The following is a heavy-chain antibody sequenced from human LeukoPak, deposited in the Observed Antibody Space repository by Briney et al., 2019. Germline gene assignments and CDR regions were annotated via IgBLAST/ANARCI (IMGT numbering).Heavy chain of an antibody. J-gene: IGHJ4*02. CDR2: IYYSGST. D-gene: IGHD6-19*01. Sequence: SGTLSLTCTVSGGSIRSSSYYWGWIRRPPGKGLEWIGSIYYSGSTYYNPSLKSRVTISVDTSKNQFSLKLSSVTAADTAVYYCASSSNNGWIFDYWGQGTLVTVSS. CDR1: GGSIRSSSYY. CDR3: ASSSNNGWIFDY. V-gene: IGHV4-39*01.